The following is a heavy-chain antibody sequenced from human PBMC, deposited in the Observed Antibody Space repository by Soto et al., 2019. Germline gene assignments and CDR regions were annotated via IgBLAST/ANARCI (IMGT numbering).Heavy chain of an antibody. V-gene: IGHV4-61*01. J-gene: IGHJ6*02. Sequence: PSATLSLTCTVSGGSVSSGSYYWSWIRRPPGKGLEWIGYIYYSRSTNYNPSLKSRVTISVDTPKNQFSLKLSSVTAADTAVYYCARDTYYDFWSGYYYYYGMDVWGQGTTVTVSS. CDR3: ARDTYYDFWSGYYYYYGMDV. D-gene: IGHD3-3*01. CDR2: IYYSRST. CDR1: GGSVSSGSYY.